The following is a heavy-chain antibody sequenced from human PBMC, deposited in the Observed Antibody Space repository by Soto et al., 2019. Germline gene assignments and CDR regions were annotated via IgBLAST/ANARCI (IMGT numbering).Heavy chain of an antibody. CDR1: GFTFSSYS. J-gene: IGHJ6*02. CDR2: ISSSSSYI. V-gene: IGHV3-21*01. CDR3: ARDAFYVDTAMDYYYYGMDV. D-gene: IGHD5-18*01. Sequence: GGSLRLSCAASGFTFSSYSMNWVRQAPGKGLEWVSSISSSSSYIYYADSVKGRFTISRDNAKNSLYLQMNSLRDEDTAVYYCARDAFYVDTAMDYYYYGMDVWGQGTTVTVSS.